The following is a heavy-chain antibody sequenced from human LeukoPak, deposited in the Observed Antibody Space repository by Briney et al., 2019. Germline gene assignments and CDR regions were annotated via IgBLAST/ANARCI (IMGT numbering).Heavy chain of an antibody. CDR3: ARAGGVKTAALDLDY. D-gene: IGHD6-25*01. CDR1: GVSVRGSY. J-gene: IGHJ4*02. V-gene: IGHV4-4*07. CDR2: IYSSGSV. Sequence: SETLSLTCSVSGVSVRGSYWSWIRQPAGRGLEWIGRIYSSGSVNYNPSLKSRVTMSIDTSKNEFSLTMNSVTAADTAVYYCARAGGVKTAALDLDYWGQGTLVTVSS.